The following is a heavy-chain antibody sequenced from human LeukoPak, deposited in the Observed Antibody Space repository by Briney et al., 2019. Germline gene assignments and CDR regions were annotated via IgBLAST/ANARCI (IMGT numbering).Heavy chain of an antibody. J-gene: IGHJ4*02. Sequence: GGSLRLSCAASGFTFSSYSMNWVRQAPGKGLEWVSSISSSSSYIYYADSVKGRFTISRDNAKNSLYLQMNSLRAEDTAVYYCAPVGARYYFDYWGQGTLVTVPS. CDR3: APVGARYYFDY. V-gene: IGHV3-21*01. D-gene: IGHD1-26*01. CDR1: GFTFSSYS. CDR2: ISSSSSYI.